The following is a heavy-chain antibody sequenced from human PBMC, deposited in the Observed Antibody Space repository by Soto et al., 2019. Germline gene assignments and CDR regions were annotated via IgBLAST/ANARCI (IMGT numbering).Heavy chain of an antibody. J-gene: IGHJ5*02. CDR1: GGSISSGDYY. D-gene: IGHD6-6*01. CDR2: IYYSGSS. CDR3: ARLVQQLQGRWFDP. V-gene: IGHV4-30-4*01. Sequence: QVQLQESGPGLVKPSQTLSLPCTVSGGSISSGDYYWSWIRQPPGKGLEWIGYIYYSGSSYYNPSLNRRVTTTVDPSKNQFSLKLSSVTAADTAVYYCARLVQQLQGRWFDPWGQGTLVTVSS.